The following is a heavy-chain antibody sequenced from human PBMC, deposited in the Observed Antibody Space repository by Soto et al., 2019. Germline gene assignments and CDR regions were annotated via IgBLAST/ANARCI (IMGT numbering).Heavy chain of an antibody. V-gene: IGHV1-3*01. CDR1: GYTFTSYA. J-gene: IGHJ2*01. Sequence: QVQLVQSGAEVKKPGASVKVSCKASGYTFTSYAMHWVRQAPGQRLEWMGWINAGNGNTKYSQKFQGIVTITRDTSASTAYMELSSLRSEDTAVYYCARYCSSTSCSGSSGWYFDLWGRGTLVTVSS. D-gene: IGHD2-2*01. CDR3: ARYCSSTSCSGSSGWYFDL. CDR2: INAGNGNT.